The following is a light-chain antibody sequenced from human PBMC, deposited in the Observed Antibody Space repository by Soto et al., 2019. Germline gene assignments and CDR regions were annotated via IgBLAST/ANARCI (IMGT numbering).Light chain of an antibody. CDR2: DDS. CDR1: SVGDKS. V-gene: IGLV3-21*02. CDR3: HVWVSSSDHVV. J-gene: IGLJ2*01. Sequence: SYELTQPPSVSVAPGQTARITCGGHSVGDKSVHWYQQKPGQAPVLVVYDDSDRPSGIPERFSGSNSINTATLTISRVEAGDEADYYCHVWVSSSDHVVFGGGTKLTVL.